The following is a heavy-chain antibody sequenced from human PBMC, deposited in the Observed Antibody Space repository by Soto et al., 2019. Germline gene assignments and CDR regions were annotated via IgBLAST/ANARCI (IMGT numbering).Heavy chain of an antibody. CDR2: ISGSGGST. CDR3: AKDVDSSGYYHYELDY. CDR1: GFTFSSYA. V-gene: IGHV3-23*01. D-gene: IGHD3-22*01. J-gene: IGHJ4*02. Sequence: PGGSLRLSCAASGFTFSSYAMSWVRQAPGKGLEWVSAISGSGGSTYYADSVKGRFTISRDNSKNTLYLQMNSLRAEDTAVYYCAKDVDSSGYYHYELDYWAQGTLVTVSS.